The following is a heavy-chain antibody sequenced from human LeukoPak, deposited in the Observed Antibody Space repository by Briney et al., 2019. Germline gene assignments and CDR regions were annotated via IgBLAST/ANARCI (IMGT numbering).Heavy chain of an antibody. CDR1: GFTFSSYW. D-gene: IGHD1-26*01. CDR2: IKQDGSEK. Sequence: GGSLRLSCAASGFTFSSYWMSWVRQAPGKGLEWVANIKQDGSEKYYVDSVKGRFTISRDNAKNTLYLQMNSLRAEDTAVYYCARSVSGSYGLFDYWGQGTLVTVSS. J-gene: IGHJ4*02. CDR3: ARSVSGSYGLFDY. V-gene: IGHV3-7*01.